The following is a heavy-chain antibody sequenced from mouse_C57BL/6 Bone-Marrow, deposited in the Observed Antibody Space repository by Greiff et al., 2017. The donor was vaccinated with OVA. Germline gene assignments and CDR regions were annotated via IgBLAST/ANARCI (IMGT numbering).Heavy chain of an antibody. V-gene: IGHV3-6*01. D-gene: IGHD2-10*01. Sequence: ESGPGLVKPSQSLSLTCSVTGYSITSGYYWNWIRQFPGNKLEWMGYISYDGSNNYNPSLKNRISITRDTSKNQFFLKLNSVTTEDTATYYCAREGSYYPFAYWGQGTLVTVSA. CDR3: AREGSYYPFAY. J-gene: IGHJ3*01. CDR1: GYSITSGYY. CDR2: ISYDGSN.